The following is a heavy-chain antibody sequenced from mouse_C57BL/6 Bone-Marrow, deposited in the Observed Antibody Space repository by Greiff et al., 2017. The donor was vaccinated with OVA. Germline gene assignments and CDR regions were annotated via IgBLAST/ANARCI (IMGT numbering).Heavy chain of an antibody. Sequence: DAGGGLVQPKGSLKLSCAASGFSFNTYAMNRVRQAPGKGLEWVARIRSKSNNYATYYADSVKDRFTISRDDSESMLYLQMNNLKTEDTAMYYCVRHDSLYAMDYWGQGTSVTVSS. CDR2: IRSKSNNYAT. V-gene: IGHV10-1*01. CDR3: VRHDSLYAMDY. D-gene: IGHD3-2*01. CDR1: GFSFNTYA. J-gene: IGHJ4*01.